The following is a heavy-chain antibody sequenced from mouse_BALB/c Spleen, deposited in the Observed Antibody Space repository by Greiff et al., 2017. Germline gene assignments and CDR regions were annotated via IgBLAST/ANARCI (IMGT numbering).Heavy chain of an antibody. V-gene: IGHV5-12-1*01. CDR2: ISSGGGST. CDR3: ARTLNYYAMDY. CDR1: GFAFSSYD. Sequence: EVQLMESGGGLVKPGGSLKLSCAASGFAFSSYDMSWVRQTPEQRLEWVAYISSGGGSTYYPDTVKGRFTISRDNAKNTLYLQMSSLKSEDTAMYYCARTLNYYAMDYWGQGTSVTVSS. J-gene: IGHJ4*01.